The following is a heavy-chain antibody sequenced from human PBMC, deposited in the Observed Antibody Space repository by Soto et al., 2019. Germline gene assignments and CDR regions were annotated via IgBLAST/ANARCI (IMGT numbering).Heavy chain of an antibody. V-gene: IGHV1-69*06. CDR1: GGTFSSYA. D-gene: IGHD2-21*02. CDR3: ARGMDCGGDCYLDY. J-gene: IGHJ4*02. Sequence: SVKVSCKASGGTFSSYAISWVRQAPGQGLVWMGGIIPIFGTANYAQKFQGRVTITADKSTSTAYMELSSLRSEDTAVYYCARGMDCGGDCYLDYWGQGTLVTVSS. CDR2: IIPIFGTA.